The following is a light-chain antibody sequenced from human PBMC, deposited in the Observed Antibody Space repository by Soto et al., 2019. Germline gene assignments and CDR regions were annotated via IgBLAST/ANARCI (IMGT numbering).Light chain of an antibody. J-gene: IGKJ5*01. V-gene: IGKV2-28*01. CDR3: MQSLQTPRH. CDR2: LGS. CDR1: QSLQHVNGNKY. Sequence: DIVMTQSPLSLPVTPGEPASISCRSSQSLQHVNGNKYLDWYVQKAGQSPQLLIYLGSNRAPGVPDRFSGRGSGTDFTLKITRVEAEDVGIYYCMQSLQTPRHFGQGTRLEIK.